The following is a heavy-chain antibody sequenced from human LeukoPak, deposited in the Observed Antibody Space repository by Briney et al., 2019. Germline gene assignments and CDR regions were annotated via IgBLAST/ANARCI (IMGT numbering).Heavy chain of an antibody. CDR2: MNPNSGNT. Sequence: ASVKVSCKASGYTFTSYDINWVRQATGQGLEWMGWMNPNSGNTGYAQKFQGRVTMTRNTSISTAYMELSSLRAEDTAVYYCARGVPAAIFGGDYYYMDVWGKGTTVTVSS. CDR1: GYTFTSYD. J-gene: IGHJ6*03. CDR3: ARGVPAAIFGGDYYYMDV. D-gene: IGHD2-2*02. V-gene: IGHV1-8*01.